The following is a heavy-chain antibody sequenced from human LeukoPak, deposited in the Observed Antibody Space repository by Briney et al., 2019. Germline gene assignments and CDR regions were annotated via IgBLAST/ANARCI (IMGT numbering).Heavy chain of an antibody. CDR1: GFTFSSYA. CDR3: ARHDSSGWYVPFDY. J-gene: IGHJ4*02. V-gene: IGHV3-23*01. D-gene: IGHD6-19*01. CDR2: ISGSGGST. Sequence: PGGSLRLSCAASGFTFSSYAMSWVRQAPGQGLEWVSAISGSGGSTYYADSVKGRFTISRDNSKNTLYLQMHSLRAEDTAVYYCARHDSSGWYVPFDYWGQGTLVTVSS.